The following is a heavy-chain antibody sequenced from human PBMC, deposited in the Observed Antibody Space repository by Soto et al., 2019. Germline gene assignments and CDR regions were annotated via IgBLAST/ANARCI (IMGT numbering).Heavy chain of an antibody. CDR3: TRGGVVRGVKYYYYGMDV. J-gene: IGHJ6*02. CDR1: GLTFGDYA. V-gene: IGHV3-49*04. CDR2: IRSKAYGGTT. D-gene: IGHD3-10*01. Sequence: LRLSCTASGLTFGDYAMSWVRQAPGKGLEWVGCIRSKAYGGTTEYAASVKGRFTISRDDSKSISYLQMNSLKTEDTAVYYCTRGGVVRGVKYYYYGMDVWGQGTTVTVSS.